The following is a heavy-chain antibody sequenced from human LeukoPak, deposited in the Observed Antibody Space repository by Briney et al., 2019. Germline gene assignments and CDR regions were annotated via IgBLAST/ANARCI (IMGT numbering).Heavy chain of an antibody. V-gene: IGHV4-59*01. CDR3: AGLSKSWYSREFDP. Sequence: SETLSLTCTVSGGSISSYYWSWIRQPPGKGLEWIGYIYYSGSTNYNPSLKSRVTISVDTSKNQFSLKLSSVTAADTAVYYCAGLSKSWYSREFDPWGQGTLVTVSS. CDR1: GGSISSYY. CDR2: IYYSGST. J-gene: IGHJ5*02. D-gene: IGHD2-15*01.